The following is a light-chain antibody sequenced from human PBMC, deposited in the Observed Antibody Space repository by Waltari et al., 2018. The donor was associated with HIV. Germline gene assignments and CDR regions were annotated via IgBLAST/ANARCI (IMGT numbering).Light chain of an antibody. CDR1: QSISAK. Sequence: IVMPQSPPTLSVSPGQRVTLSCTASQSISAKVDWYQQSPGHAPRLLIYEAATRPTGIPARFSGSGYGTEFTLTISGLQSEDFATYVCQQDDSGPRGITFGQGTMLEIK. V-gene: IGKV3-15*01. J-gene: IGKJ2*01. CDR2: EAA. CDR3: QQDDSGPRGIT.